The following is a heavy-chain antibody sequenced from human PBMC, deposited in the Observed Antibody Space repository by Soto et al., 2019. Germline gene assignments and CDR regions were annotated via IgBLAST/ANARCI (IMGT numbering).Heavy chain of an antibody. V-gene: IGHV1-69*12. Sequence: QVQLVQSGAEVKKPGSSVKVSCKASGGTFSSYAISWVRQAPGQGLEWMGGIIPIFGTANYAQKFQGRVTITADDSRSTASMELSSLSSEDMAVYSCATSVEARNLDYWGQGTLVTVSS. CDR2: IIPIFGTA. J-gene: IGHJ4*02. D-gene: IGHD1-1*01. CDR1: GGTFSSYA. CDR3: ATSVEARNLDY.